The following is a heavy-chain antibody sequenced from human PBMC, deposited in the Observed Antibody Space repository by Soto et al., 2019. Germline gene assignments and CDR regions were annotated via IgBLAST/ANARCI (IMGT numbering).Heavy chain of an antibody. CDR1: GFTLSGYW. CDR2: IDGDGSGT. J-gene: IGHJ4*02. Sequence: EVQLVESGGGLVQPGGSLRLSCAASGFTLSGYWMHWVRQVPGKGLVWVSRIDGDGSGTSYADSVRGRFTISRDNAKNTLFLQMNSLRAEDTAVYYCGTVLEYWGQGILVTVSS. CDR3: GTVLEY. V-gene: IGHV3-74*01.